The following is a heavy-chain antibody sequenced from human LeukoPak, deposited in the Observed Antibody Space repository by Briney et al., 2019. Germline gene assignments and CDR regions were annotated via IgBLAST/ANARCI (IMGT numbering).Heavy chain of an antibody. CDR3: AKDRSCTNDICHGDFDY. Sequence: GGSLRLSCAASGFTFSSYAVSWVRQAPGKGLEWVSSISGSGGSTYSADSVKGRFTISRDNSKNTLYLQMNSLRAEDTALYYCAKDRSCTNDICHGDFDYWGKGTLVTVSS. J-gene: IGHJ4*02. D-gene: IGHD2-8*01. V-gene: IGHV3-23*01. CDR1: GFTFSSYA. CDR2: ISGSGGST.